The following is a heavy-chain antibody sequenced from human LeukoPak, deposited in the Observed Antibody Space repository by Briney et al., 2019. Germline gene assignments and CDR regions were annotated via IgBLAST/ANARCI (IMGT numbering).Heavy chain of an antibody. J-gene: IGHJ5*02. Sequence: GGSLRLSCAASGFTFSSYSMNWVRQAPGKGLEWVSSISSSSSYIYYADSVKGRFTISRDNAKNSLYLQMNSLRAEDTAVYCARERLSYCGGDCPWGQGTQVTVSS. CDR3: ARERLSYCGGDCP. CDR1: GFTFSSYS. CDR2: ISSSSSYI. D-gene: IGHD2-21*02. V-gene: IGHV3-21*01.